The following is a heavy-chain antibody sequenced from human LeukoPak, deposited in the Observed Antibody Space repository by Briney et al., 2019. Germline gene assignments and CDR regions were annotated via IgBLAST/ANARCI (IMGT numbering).Heavy chain of an antibody. CDR1: GGSISSGGYY. V-gene: IGHV4-31*03. D-gene: IGHD3-22*01. Sequence: SQTLSLTCTVSGGSISSGGYYWSWIRQHPGKGLEWIGYIYYSGSTYYNPSLKSRVTISVDTSKNQFSLKLSSVTAADTAVYYCERGYYDSSGLAYWGQGTLVTVSS. J-gene: IGHJ4*02. CDR2: IYYSGST. CDR3: ERGYYDSSGLAY.